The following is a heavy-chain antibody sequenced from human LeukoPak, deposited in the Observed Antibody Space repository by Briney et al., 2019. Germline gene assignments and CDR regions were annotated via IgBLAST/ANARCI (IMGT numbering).Heavy chain of an antibody. V-gene: IGHV3-23*01. CDR1: GVNFSTYA. Sequence: TGGSLRLSCAASGVNFSTYAMNWVRQVPGKRLEWVSLISNSGSTTYHADSVKGRFTISRDNSKNTLYLQMNSLRAEDTAVYYCAKSQVGRQFDYWGQGTLVTVSS. CDR2: ISNSGSTT. CDR3: AKSQVGRQFDY. J-gene: IGHJ4*02.